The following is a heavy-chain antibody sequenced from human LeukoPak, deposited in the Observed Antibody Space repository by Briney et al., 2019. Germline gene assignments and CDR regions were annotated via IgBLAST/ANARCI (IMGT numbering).Heavy chain of an antibody. CDR2: IYHSGST. Sequence: PSETLSLTCTVSGYSISSGYYWGWIRQPPGKGLEWIGSIYHSGSTYYNPSLKSRVTISVDTSKNQFSLKLSSVTAADTAVYYCARGLTGYSGYNDAFDIWGQGTMVTVSS. V-gene: IGHV4-38-2*02. D-gene: IGHD5-12*01. CDR1: GYSISSGYY. J-gene: IGHJ3*02. CDR3: ARGLTGYSGYNDAFDI.